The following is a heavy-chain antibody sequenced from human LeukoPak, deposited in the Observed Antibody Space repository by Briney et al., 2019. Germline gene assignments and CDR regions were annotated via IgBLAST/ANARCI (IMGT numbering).Heavy chain of an antibody. V-gene: IGHV1-8*01. D-gene: IGHD6-6*01. CDR3: ARGTQQLVFMDV. CDR1: GYTFTSYD. J-gene: IGHJ6*02. Sequence: ASVKVSCKASGYTFTSYDINWVRQATGQGLEWMGWMNPNSGNTVYAQKFQGRVTMTRNTSISTAYMELSSLRSEDTALYYCARGTQQLVFMDVWGQGTTVTVSS. CDR2: MNPNSGNT.